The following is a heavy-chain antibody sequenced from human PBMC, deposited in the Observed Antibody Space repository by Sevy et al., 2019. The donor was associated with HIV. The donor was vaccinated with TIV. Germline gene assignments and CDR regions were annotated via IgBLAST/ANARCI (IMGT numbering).Heavy chain of an antibody. J-gene: IGHJ4*02. CDR2: LSFGCGEI. V-gene: IGHV3-23*01. CDR1: GFTFSKYS. D-gene: IGHD2-8*01. Sequence: GGSLRLSCAASGFTFSKYSMSWVRQPPGKGLEWVSILSFGCGEINYADSVKGRFTISRDNSKSAVYLQMNNLRPEDTVVYYWAGEGCTKAQDDWGQGTLVTVSS. CDR3: AGEGCTKAQDD.